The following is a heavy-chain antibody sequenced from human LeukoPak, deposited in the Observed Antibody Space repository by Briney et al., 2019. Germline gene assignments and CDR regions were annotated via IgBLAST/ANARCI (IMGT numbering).Heavy chain of an antibody. CDR1: GFTFSSYG. V-gene: IGHV3-23*01. D-gene: IGHD2-2*01. CDR2: ISGSGGST. Sequence: GGSLRLSCAASGFTFSSYGMSWVRQAPGKGLEWVSAISGSGGSTYYADSVKGRFTISRDNSKNTLYLQMNSLRAEDTAVYYCAKDIVVVPAAKGNAFDIWGQGTMVTVSS. CDR3: AKDIVVVPAAKGNAFDI. J-gene: IGHJ3*02.